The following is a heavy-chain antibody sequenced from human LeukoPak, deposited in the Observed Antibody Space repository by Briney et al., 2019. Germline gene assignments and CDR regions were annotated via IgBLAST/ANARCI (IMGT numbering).Heavy chain of an antibody. D-gene: IGHD3-9*01. CDR3: ARLATGYYNVFDY. CDR1: GGSISSYY. J-gene: IGHJ4*02. V-gene: IGHV4-4*09. CDR2: IYTSGST. Sequence: SETLSLTCTVSGGSISSYYWSWIRQPLGKGLEWIGYIYTSGSTNYNPSLKSRVTISVDTSKNQFSLKLSSVTAADTAVYYCARLATGYYNVFDYWGQGTLVTVSS.